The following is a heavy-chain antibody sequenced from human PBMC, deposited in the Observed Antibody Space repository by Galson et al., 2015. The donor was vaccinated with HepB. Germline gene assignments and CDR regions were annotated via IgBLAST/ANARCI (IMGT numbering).Heavy chain of an antibody. CDR1: GFTFSNAW. V-gene: IGHV3-15*07. CDR3: TTDWRGYSGYEGDNY. Sequence: SLRLSCAASGFTFSNAWMNWVRQAPGKGLEWVGRIKSKTDGGTTDYAAPVKGRFTISRDDSKNTLYLQMNSLKTEDTAVYYCTTDWRGYSGYEGDNYWGQGTLVTVSS. CDR2: IKSKTDGGTT. D-gene: IGHD5-12*01. J-gene: IGHJ4*02.